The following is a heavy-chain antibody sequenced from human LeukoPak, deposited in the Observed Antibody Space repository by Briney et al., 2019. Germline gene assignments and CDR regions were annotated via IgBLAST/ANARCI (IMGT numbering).Heavy chain of an antibody. CDR3: ARVPPVRVRGTNKIFDY. D-gene: IGHD3-10*01. J-gene: IGHJ4*02. V-gene: IGHV1-2*02. CDR1: GYTFTGYY. Sequence: ASVKVSCKASGYTFTGYYMHWVRQAPGQGLEWMGWINPNSGGTNYAQKIQGRVTMTSDTSISTAYMELSRLRSDDTAVYYCARVPPVRVRGTNKIFDYWGQGTLVTVSS. CDR2: INPNSGGT.